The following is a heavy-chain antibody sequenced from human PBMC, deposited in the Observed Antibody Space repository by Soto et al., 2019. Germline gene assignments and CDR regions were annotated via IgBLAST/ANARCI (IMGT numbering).Heavy chain of an antibody. CDR1: GGTFSSYA. CDR2: IIPIFGTA. Sequence: SVKVSCKASGGTFSSYAISWVRQAPGQGLEWMGGIIPIFGTANYAQKFQGRVTITADESTSTAYMELSSLRSEDTAVYYCARYGYYDIQGPSWGMDVWGQGTTVTVSS. V-gene: IGHV1-69*13. J-gene: IGHJ6*02. CDR3: ARYGYYDIQGPSWGMDV. D-gene: IGHD3-9*01.